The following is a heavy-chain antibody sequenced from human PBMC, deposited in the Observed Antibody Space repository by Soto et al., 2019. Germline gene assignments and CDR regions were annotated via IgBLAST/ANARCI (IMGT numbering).Heavy chain of an antibody. CDR1: GGSISSGVYY. J-gene: IGHJ6*02. V-gene: IGHV4-31*03. CDR3: ARDRGIAAENYYYYGMDV. Sequence: PSETLSLTCTVSGGSISSGVYYWSWIRQHPGKGLEWIGYIYYSGSTYYNPSLKSRVTISVDTSKNQFSLKLSSVTAADTAVYYCARDRGIAAENYYYYGMDVWGQGTTVTVSS. CDR2: IYYSGST. D-gene: IGHD6-13*01.